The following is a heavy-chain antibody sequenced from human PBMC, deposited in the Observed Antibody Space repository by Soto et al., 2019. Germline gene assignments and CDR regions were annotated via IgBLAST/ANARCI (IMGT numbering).Heavy chain of an antibody. V-gene: IGHV3-15*07. D-gene: IGHD2-21*01. CDR1: GFTFSNTW. CDR3: TTDDLVDH. Sequence: EVQLVEPGGRLVKHRGSLRLYCAAPGFTFSNTWINWVRQAPGKGLEWVGRIKSKTDGGTTDYAAPVKGRFTISRDDTKNTQFLQMKSLKTEDTAVYYCTTDDLVDHWGQGTLVSVSS. J-gene: IGHJ4*02. CDR2: IKSKTDGGTT.